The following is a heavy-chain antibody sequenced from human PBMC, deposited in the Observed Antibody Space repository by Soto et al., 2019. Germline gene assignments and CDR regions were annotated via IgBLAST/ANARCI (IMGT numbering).Heavy chain of an antibody. CDR2: ISAYNGNT. D-gene: IGHD1-26*01. V-gene: IGHV1-18*01. Sequence: ASVKVSCKASGYTFTSYAMNWVRQAPGQRLEWMGWISAYNGNTNYAQKLQGRVTMTTDTSTSTAYMELRSLRSDDTAVYYCARDENVKGSYSDIWGQGTMVTVSS. CDR1: GYTFTSYA. J-gene: IGHJ3*02. CDR3: ARDENVKGSYSDI.